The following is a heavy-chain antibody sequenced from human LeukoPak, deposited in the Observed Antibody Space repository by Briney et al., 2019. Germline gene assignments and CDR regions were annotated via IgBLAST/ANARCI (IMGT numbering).Heavy chain of an antibody. CDR2: LYYGGSP. CDR3: ARVNDCSGSSCFSRWFDP. V-gene: IGHV4-39*07. CDR1: GASISNSDFY. D-gene: IGHD2-15*01. J-gene: IGHJ5*02. Sequence: KPSETLSLTCTVSGASISNSDFYWGWIRQPPGKGLEWIGTLYYGGSPLYNASLTSRVSMSVEMSKNQFSLRLSSVTAADTAVYYCARVNDCSGSSCFSRWFDPWGQGTLITVSS.